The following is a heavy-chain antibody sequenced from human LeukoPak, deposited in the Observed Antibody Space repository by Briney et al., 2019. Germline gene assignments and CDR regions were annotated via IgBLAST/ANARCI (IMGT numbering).Heavy chain of an antibody. D-gene: IGHD3-3*01. CDR3: ARASFLEWLDY. V-gene: IGHV4-59*01. CDR2: IYYTGST. Sequence: PSETLSLTCTVSGGSISSYYWSWIRQPPGKGLEWIGYIYYTGSTNYNPSLTSRVTISVDTSKNQFSLKLTSVTAADTAVYYCARASFLEWLDYWGQGTLVTVSS. CDR1: GGSISSYY. J-gene: IGHJ4*02.